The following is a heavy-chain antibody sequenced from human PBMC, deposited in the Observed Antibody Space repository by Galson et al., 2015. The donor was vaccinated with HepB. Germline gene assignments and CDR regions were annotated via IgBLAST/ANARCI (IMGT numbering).Heavy chain of an antibody. CDR1: GYTFTNFA. CDR2: IRTYNGNT. J-gene: IGHJ4*02. CDR3: ARLGAAAGFLDY. D-gene: IGHD6-13*01. Sequence: VKVSCKASGYTFTNFAVGWVRQAPAQGLEWMGWIRTYNGNTNYAQKLQGRVTMTTDTSTSTAYMELRGLRSDDTAVYYCARLGAAAGFLDYWGQGTLVTVSS. V-gene: IGHV1-18*01.